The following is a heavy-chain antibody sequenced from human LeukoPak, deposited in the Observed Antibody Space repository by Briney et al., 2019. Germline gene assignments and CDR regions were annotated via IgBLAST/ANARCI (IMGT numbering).Heavy chain of an antibody. J-gene: IGHJ4*02. CDR1: GFTFSNYA. D-gene: IGHD2/OR15-2a*01. V-gene: IGHV3-23*01. Sequence: GGSLRLSCAASGFTFSNYAMSWVRQAPGKGLEWVSSISESGGKTYYADSVKGRFTISRDNSKNTLYLQMNSLRAEDTAVYYCAKTFGAIDPFEYWGQGTLVTVSS. CDR2: ISESGGKT. CDR3: AKTFGAIDPFEY.